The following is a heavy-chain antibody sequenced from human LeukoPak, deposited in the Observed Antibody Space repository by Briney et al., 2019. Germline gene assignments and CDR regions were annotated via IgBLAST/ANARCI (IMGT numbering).Heavy chain of an antibody. CDR1: GFTFSSHW. V-gene: IGHV3-74*01. CDR2: ISNDGSGT. Sequence: GGSLRLSCAASGFTFSSHWMYWARQAPGKGLVWVSRISNDGSGTSYADSVNGRFTISRDNAKNTLYLQMNRLRAEDTAVYYCTRVVAGTSPFGYWGQGTLLTVSS. D-gene: IGHD6-19*01. CDR3: TRVVAGTSPFGY. J-gene: IGHJ4*02.